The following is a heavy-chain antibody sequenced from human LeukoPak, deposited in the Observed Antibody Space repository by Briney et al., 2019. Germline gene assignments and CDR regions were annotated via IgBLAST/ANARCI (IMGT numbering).Heavy chain of an antibody. V-gene: IGHV4-59*12. Sequence: PSETLSLTCTVSGGSISSYYWSWIRQPPGKGLEWIGYIYYSGRTNYNPSLKSRVTISVDTSKNQFSLKLSSVTAADTAVYYCARDVRPRWLVPRGFDYWGQGTLVTVSS. D-gene: IGHD6-19*01. CDR3: ARDVRPRWLVPRGFDY. CDR2: IYYSGRT. J-gene: IGHJ4*02. CDR1: GGSISSYY.